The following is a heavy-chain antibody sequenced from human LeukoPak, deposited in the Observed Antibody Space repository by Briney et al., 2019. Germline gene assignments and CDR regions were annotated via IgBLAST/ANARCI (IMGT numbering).Heavy chain of an antibody. V-gene: IGHV1-69*13. CDR3: ARDRIAAAAGTTIDY. J-gene: IGHJ4*02. CDR1: GGTSSSYA. CDR2: IIPIFGTA. Sequence: SVKVSCKASGGTSSSYAISWVRQAPGQGLEWMGGIIPIFGTANYAQKFQGRVTITADESTSTAYMELSSLGSEDTAVYYCARDRIAAAAGTTIDYWGQGTLVTVSS. D-gene: IGHD6-13*01.